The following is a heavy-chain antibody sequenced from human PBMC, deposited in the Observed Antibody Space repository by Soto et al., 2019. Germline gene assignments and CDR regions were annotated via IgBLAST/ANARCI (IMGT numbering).Heavy chain of an antibody. V-gene: IGHV1-46*01. D-gene: IGHD3-10*01. CDR2: INPSGGST. CDR1: GYTFTSYY. CDR3: ARDNFEGWFGELSVVRYYYYGMDV. Sequence: GASVKVSCKASGYTFTSYYMHWVRQAPGQGLEWMGIINPSGGSTSYAQKFQGRVTMTRDTSTSTVYMELSSLRSEDTAVYYCARDNFEGWFGELSVVRYYYYGMDVWGQGTTVTVSS. J-gene: IGHJ6*02.